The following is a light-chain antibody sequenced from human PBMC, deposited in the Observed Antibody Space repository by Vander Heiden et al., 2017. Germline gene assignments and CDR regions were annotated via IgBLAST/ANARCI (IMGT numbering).Light chain of an antibody. CDR2: WAS. V-gene: IGKV4-1*01. J-gene: IGKJ2*01. CDR3: QQYYITPYT. CDR1: QSVLYSSNNKNY. Sequence: DIVMTQSPDSLPVALGERATINCKSSQSVLYSSNNKNYLAWYQQKPGQPPKLLINWASTRESGVPDRFSGSGSGTDFTLTISSLQAEDVAVYCCQQYYITPYTFGQGTKLEIK.